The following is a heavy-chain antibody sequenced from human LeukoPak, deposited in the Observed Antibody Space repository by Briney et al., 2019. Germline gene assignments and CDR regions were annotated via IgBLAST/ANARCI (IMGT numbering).Heavy chain of an antibody. Sequence: GGSLRLSCAASGFTFSSYGMNWVRQAPGKGLEWVAFISYDGSNKYYADSVKGRFTISRDNSKNTLYLQMNSLRTEDTAVYYCASDTGFYESSGYSPFDCSSQGTLVTTSA. J-gene: IGHJ4*01. CDR3: ASDTGFYESSGYSPFDC. CDR1: GFTFSSYG. D-gene: IGHD3-22*01. V-gene: IGHV3-30*02. CDR2: ISYDGSNK.